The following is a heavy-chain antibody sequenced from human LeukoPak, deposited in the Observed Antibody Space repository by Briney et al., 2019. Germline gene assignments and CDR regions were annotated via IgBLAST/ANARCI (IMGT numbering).Heavy chain of an antibody. Sequence: ASVKVSCKASGYTFTDYGITWVRQAPAQGLEWLGWVSAYNSNTKYAQKLHGRATMTTDTSTNTAYMELRSLRSDDTALYYCARDKPYNSGWYYLDYWGQGTLVTVSS. CDR3: ARDKPYNSGWYYLDY. D-gene: IGHD6-19*01. CDR1: GYTFTDYG. CDR2: VSAYNSNT. J-gene: IGHJ4*02. V-gene: IGHV1-18*01.